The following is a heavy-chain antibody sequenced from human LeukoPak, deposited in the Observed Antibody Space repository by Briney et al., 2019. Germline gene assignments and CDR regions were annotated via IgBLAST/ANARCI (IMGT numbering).Heavy chain of an antibody. V-gene: IGHV3-7*03. J-gene: IGHJ3*02. CDR2: IKQDGSEK. CDR3: AKDIVSSRRNDAFDI. Sequence: GGSLRLSCAASGFTFSSYWMSWVRQAPGKGLEWVANIKQDGSEKYYVDSVKGRFTISRDNAKNSLYLQMNSLRAEDTALYYCAKDIVSSRRNDAFDIWGQGTMVTVSS. D-gene: IGHD6-13*01. CDR1: GFTFSSYW.